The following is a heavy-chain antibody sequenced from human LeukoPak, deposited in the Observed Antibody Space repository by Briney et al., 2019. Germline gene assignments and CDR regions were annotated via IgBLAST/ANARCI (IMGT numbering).Heavy chain of an antibody. D-gene: IGHD3-10*01. CDR1: GGSINSYY. J-gene: IGHJ4*02. CDR3: ARLVRGKGFDY. V-gene: IGHV4-59*01. Sequence: SETLSLTRSVSGGSINSYYWSWIRQPPGKGLEWIGCVYHSGSTNNNPSLKSRVTMSVDTSRNQFSLQLRSVTAADTAVYSCARLVRGKGFDYWGQGTLVTVSS. CDR2: VYHSGST.